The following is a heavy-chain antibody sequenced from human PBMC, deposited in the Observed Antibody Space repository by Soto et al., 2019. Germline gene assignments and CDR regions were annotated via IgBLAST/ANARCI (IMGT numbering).Heavy chain of an antibody. V-gene: IGHV1-69*01. D-gene: IGHD2-15*01. Sequence: QVQLVQSGAEVKKPGSSVKVSCKDSGGTFSSYAIRWVRQDPGQGLEWMGGIIPIFGTANYAQKFQGRVTITADESTSTDYMELSCLRSEDTAVYYWARPVQYCRGGSCYDDKYYFDYWGQGTLVTVSS. J-gene: IGHJ4*02. CDR3: ARPVQYCRGGSCYDDKYYFDY. CDR1: GGTFSSYA. CDR2: IIPIFGTA.